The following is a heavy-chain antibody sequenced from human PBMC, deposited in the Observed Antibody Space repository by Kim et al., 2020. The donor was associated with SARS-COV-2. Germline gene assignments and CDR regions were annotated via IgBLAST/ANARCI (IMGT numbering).Heavy chain of an antibody. D-gene: IGHD3-22*01. J-gene: IGHJ6*02. CDR2: FDPEDGET. V-gene: IGHV1-24*01. CDR3: ATGDYYYESSGIFYYYYGMDV. CDR1: GYTLTELS. Sequence: ASVKVSCKVSGYTLTELSMHWVRQAPGKGLEWMGGFDPEDGETIYAQKFQGRVTMTEDTSTDTAYMELSSLRSEDTAVYYCATGDYYYESSGIFYYYYGMDVWGQGTPVTVSS.